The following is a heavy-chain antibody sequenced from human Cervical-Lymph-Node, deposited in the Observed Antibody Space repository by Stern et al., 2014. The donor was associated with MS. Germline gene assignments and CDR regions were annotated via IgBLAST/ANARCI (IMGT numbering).Heavy chain of an antibody. J-gene: IGHJ4*02. Sequence: VQLVQSGPEVKRPGESLKISCQASGYTFTSYLIGRVRQMPGKGLEWIAIIFPGGSDIRYSPSFQGQVTISADKSSSPAYLQWNNLKAPDTAIYYCARQRYFDYWGQGTLVTVSS. CDR2: IFPGGSDI. CDR1: GYTFTSYL. CDR3: ARQRYFDY. V-gene: IGHV5-51*01.